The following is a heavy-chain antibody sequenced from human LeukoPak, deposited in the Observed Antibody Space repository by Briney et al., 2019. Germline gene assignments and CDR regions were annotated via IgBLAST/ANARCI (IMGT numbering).Heavy chain of an antibody. V-gene: IGHV3-7*02. Sequence: PGGSLRLSCAASGFTFSSCWMTWVRQAPGKGLEWVANIKQDGNEKYYVDSVKGRFSISRDNAKNSVYLQMNSLRAEDTAVYYCARLVGERSLFDYWGQGVLVTVSS. CDR1: GFTFSSCW. D-gene: IGHD1-26*01. J-gene: IGHJ4*02. CDR3: ARLVGERSLFDY. CDR2: IKQDGNEK.